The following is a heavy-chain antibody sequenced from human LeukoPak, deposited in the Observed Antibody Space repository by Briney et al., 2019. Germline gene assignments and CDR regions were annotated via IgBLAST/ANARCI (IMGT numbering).Heavy chain of an antibody. Sequence: GESLKISCKGSGYTFSGYWIGWVRQMPGKGPAWMGIIYPADSDPRYSPSFQGQITISADTSINTAYLQWSRLQASDTAMYYCARVFRRSYFDYWGQGTLVTVSS. V-gene: IGHV5-51*01. CDR1: GYTFSGYW. CDR2: IYPADSDP. CDR3: ARVFRRSYFDY. D-gene: IGHD3-16*01. J-gene: IGHJ4*02.